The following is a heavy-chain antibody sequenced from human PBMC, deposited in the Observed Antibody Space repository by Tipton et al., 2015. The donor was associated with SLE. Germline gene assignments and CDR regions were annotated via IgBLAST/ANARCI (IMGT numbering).Heavy chain of an antibody. CDR3: ARGTGDADY. J-gene: IGHJ4*02. D-gene: IGHD7-27*01. V-gene: IGHV4-59*11. CDR1: GGSITSRY. Sequence: GLVKPSGTLSLTCTVSGGSITSRYWNWVRQPPGKGLEWIGYIYYSGTTSYNSSLKSRVTISVDSAKNQFSLKVSSVTAADTAVYYCARGTGDADYWGQGTLVTVSS. CDR2: IYYSGTT.